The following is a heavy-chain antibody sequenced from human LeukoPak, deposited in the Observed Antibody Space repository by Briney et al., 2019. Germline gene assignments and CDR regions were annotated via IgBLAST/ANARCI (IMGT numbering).Heavy chain of an antibody. D-gene: IGHD3-10*01. Sequence: RTGGSLRLSCAASGFTFSSYAMHWVRQAPGKGLEWVAVISYDGSNKYYADSVKGRFTISRDNSKNTLYLQMNSLRAEDTAVYYCARDPYGSGSEYGMDVWGQGTTVTVSS. V-gene: IGHV3-30-3*01. CDR1: GFTFSSYA. CDR3: ARDPYGSGSEYGMDV. J-gene: IGHJ6*02. CDR2: ISYDGSNK.